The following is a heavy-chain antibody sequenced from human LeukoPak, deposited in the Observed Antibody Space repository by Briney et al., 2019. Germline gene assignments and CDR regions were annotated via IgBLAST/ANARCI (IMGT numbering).Heavy chain of an antibody. Sequence: GGSLRLSCAASGFTFSSYSMNWVRQTPGKGLEWVSSISSSSSYIYYADSVKGRFTISRDNAKNSLYLQMNSLRAEDTAVYYCARDGDYCSSTSCYAFDIWGQGTMVTVSS. V-gene: IGHV3-21*01. CDR3: ARDGDYCSSTSCYAFDI. CDR1: GFTFSSYS. D-gene: IGHD2-2*01. J-gene: IGHJ3*02. CDR2: ISSSSSYI.